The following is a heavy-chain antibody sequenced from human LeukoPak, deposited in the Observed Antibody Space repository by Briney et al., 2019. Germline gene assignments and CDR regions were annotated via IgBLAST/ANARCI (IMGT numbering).Heavy chain of an antibody. V-gene: IGHV3-15*01. CDR1: GFTFSNAW. D-gene: IGHD3-22*01. Sequence: GGSLRLSCAASGFTFSNAWMSWVRQAPGKGLEWVGRIKSKTDGGTTDYAAPVKGRFTTSRDDSKNTLYLQMNSLKTEDTAVYYCTTDLPGYDSSEDYFDYWGQGTLVTVSS. CDR3: TTDLPGYDSSEDYFDY. CDR2: IKSKTDGGTT. J-gene: IGHJ4*02.